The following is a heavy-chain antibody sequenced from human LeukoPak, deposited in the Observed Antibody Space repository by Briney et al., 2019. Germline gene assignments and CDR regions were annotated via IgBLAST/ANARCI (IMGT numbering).Heavy chain of an antibody. Sequence: GGSLRLSCAASGFTFSSYAMSWVRQAPGKGLEWVSAISGSGGGTYYADSVKGRFTISRDNSKTTLYLQMNSLRAEDTAVYYCAKGGDRPLNSFDPWGQGTLVTVSS. D-gene: IGHD3-10*01. CDR1: GFTFSSYA. CDR2: ISGSGGGT. CDR3: AKGGDRPLNSFDP. V-gene: IGHV3-23*01. J-gene: IGHJ5*02.